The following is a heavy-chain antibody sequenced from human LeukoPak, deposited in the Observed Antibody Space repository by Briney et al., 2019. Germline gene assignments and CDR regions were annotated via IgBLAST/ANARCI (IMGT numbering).Heavy chain of an antibody. V-gene: IGHV3-49*04. J-gene: IGHJ6*03. Sequence: GGSLRLSCTASGFSFGAYLISWVRQAPGQGLEWVGYIRGKAYGETPEYAASVKGRFTISRDDSNTIAYLQMNSLRAGDTAVYYCARDRGRYYMDVWGKGTTVTISS. CDR2: IRGKAYGETP. CDR3: ARDRGRYYMDV. CDR1: GFSFGAYL. D-gene: IGHD6-25*01.